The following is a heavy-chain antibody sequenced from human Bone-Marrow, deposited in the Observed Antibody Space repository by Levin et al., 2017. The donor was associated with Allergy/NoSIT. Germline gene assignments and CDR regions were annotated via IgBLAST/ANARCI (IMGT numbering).Heavy chain of an antibody. CDR2: ISGSGSGT. D-gene: IGHD3-3*01. Sequence: GESLKISCAASGFTFRSYAFTWVRQAPGKGLEWVSNISGSGSGTYYADSVKGRFTISRDNSKNTLYLEMNSLRAEDTALYYCAKDRSGSRSKGDLDYWGQGTLVTVSS. V-gene: IGHV3-23*01. CDR3: AKDRSGSRSKGDLDY. J-gene: IGHJ4*02. CDR1: GFTFRSYA.